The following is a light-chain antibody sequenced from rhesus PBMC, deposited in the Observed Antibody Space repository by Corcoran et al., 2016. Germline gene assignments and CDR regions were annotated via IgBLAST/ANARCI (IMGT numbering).Light chain of an antibody. V-gene: IGKV7-13*01. Sequence: DIVLTQSPASLAVSPWQRATITCRASESVSLFGINLIHWYQQKPGQFPKLLIYKASNKDIGVPARFSGSGFGTDFTLTINPVEADGAAGYYCLQSKNSPWTFGQGTKVEIK. CDR2: KAS. J-gene: IGKJ1*01. CDR1: ESVSLFGINL. CDR3: LQSKNSPWT.